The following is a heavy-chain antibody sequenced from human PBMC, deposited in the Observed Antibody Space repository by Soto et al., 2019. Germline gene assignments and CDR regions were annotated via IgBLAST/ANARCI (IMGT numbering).Heavy chain of an antibody. Sequence: SETLSLTCTVSGGSISSGGYYWSWIRQHPGKGLEWIGYIYYSGSTYYNPSLKSRVTISVDTSKNQFSLKLSSVTAADTAVYYCARERKAAGPDYWGQGTLVTVSS. CDR3: ARERKAAGPDY. CDR2: IYYSGST. V-gene: IGHV4-31*03. D-gene: IGHD6-13*01. J-gene: IGHJ4*02. CDR1: GGSISSGGYY.